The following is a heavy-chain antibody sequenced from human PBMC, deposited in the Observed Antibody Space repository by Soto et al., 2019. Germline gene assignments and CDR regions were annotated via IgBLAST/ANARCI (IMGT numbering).Heavy chain of an antibody. D-gene: IGHD2-2*01. Sequence: GGSLRLSCAASGFTFSSYSMNWVRQAPGKGLEWVSYISSSSSTIYYADSVKGRFTISRDNAKNSLYLQMNSLRAEDTAVYYCARENRGYCSSTSCSWFDPWGQGTLVTVSS. CDR2: ISSSSSTI. J-gene: IGHJ5*02. CDR1: GFTFSSYS. V-gene: IGHV3-48*01. CDR3: ARENRGYCSSTSCSWFDP.